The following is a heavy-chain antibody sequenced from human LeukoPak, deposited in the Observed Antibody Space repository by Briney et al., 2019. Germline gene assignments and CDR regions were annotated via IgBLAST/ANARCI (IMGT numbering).Heavy chain of an antibody. CDR3: ARRTGGYDYFY. J-gene: IGHJ4*02. CDR1: GYSISSGYY. Sequence: MSSETLSLTCTVSGYSISSGYYWGWIRQPPGKGLEWIGEINHSGSTNYNPSLKSRVTISVDTSKNQFSLKLSSVTAADTAVYYCARRTGGYDYFYWGQGTLVTVSS. CDR2: INHSGST. V-gene: IGHV4-38-2*02. D-gene: IGHD5-12*01.